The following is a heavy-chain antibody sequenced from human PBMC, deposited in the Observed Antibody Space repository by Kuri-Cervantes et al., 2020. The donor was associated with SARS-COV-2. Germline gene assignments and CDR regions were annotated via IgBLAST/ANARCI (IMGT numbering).Heavy chain of an antibody. J-gene: IGHJ3*02. CDR1: GYTFTGYY. V-gene: IGHV1-2*02. D-gene: IGHD6-13*01. Sequence: ASVKVSCKASGYTFTGYYMHWVRQAPGQGLEWMGWISAYNGNTNYAQKFQGRVTMTRDTSISTAYMELSRLRSDDTAVYYCARDSATSRSAFDIWGQGTMVTVSS. CDR3: ARDSATSRSAFDI. CDR2: ISAYNGNT.